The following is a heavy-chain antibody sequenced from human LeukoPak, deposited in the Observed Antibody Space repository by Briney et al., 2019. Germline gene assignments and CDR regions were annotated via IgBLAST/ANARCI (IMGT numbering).Heavy chain of an antibody. V-gene: IGHV1-2*02. Sequence: ASVTVSFTSSGNTFTYYFTHRVRQVPGQRLEWMGWISPKDGDTKYAQKFQGRVTMSRDTSISTAYMELSSLKSDDTALYYCATVVNWGQGALVTVSS. J-gene: IGHJ4*02. CDR3: ATVVN. CDR1: GNTFTYYF. CDR2: ISPKDGDT.